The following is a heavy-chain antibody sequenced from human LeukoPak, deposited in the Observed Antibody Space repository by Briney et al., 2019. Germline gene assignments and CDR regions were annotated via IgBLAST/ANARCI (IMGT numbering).Heavy chain of an antibody. V-gene: IGHV3-23*05. Sequence: PGGSLRLSCEASGFTFSAYAMTWVRQAPGKGLEWVSSIGSDNKPHYSESVKGRFTISRDNSKNTLYLQMKSLRAEDTALYYCAKLYYDYIWGSYRYYFFDSWGQGTLSTVSS. J-gene: IGHJ4*02. CDR2: IGSDNKP. CDR3: AKLYYDYIWGSYRYYFFDS. CDR1: GFTFSAYA. D-gene: IGHD3-16*02.